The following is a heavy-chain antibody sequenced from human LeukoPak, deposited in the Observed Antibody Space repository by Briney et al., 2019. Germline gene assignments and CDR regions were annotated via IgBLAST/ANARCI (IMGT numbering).Heavy chain of an antibody. Sequence: ASVKVSCKASGYTFSNYAMNWVRQAPGQGLEWMGWINTNTGNPTYAQGFTGRFVFSLDTSVSTAYLQISSLKAEDTAVYYCASESYSNYYYYGTDVWGQRTTATVSS. CDR1: GYTFSNYA. V-gene: IGHV7-4-1*02. CDR3: ASESYSNYYYYGTDV. CDR2: INTNTGNP. D-gene: IGHD4-11*01. J-gene: IGHJ6*02.